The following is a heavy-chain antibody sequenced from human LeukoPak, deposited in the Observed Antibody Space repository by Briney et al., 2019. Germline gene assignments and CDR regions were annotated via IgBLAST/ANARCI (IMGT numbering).Heavy chain of an antibody. CDR1: GFTVSSNY. CDR2: IYSGGST. Sequence: GGSLRLSCAASGFTVSSNYMSWVRKAPGKGLEWVSVIYSGGSTYYADSVKGRFTISRDNSKNTLYLQMNSLRAEDTAVYYCARGKDRVLQDAFDIWGQGTMVTVSS. D-gene: IGHD3-10*01. CDR3: ARGKDRVLQDAFDI. J-gene: IGHJ3*02. V-gene: IGHV3-53*01.